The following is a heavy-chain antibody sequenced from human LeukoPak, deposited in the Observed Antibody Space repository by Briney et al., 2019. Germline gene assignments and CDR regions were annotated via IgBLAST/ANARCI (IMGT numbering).Heavy chain of an antibody. J-gene: IGHJ4*02. D-gene: IGHD6-19*01. CDR3: ARGSIAVAGAPFDY. V-gene: IGHV3-48*03. CDR1: GFTFSSYE. Sequence: GGSLRLSCAASGFTFSSYEMNWVRQAPGKGLEWVSYISSGSTIYDADSVKGRFTISRDNAKNSLYLQMNSLRAEDTAVYYCARGSIAVAGAPFDYWGQGTLVTVSS. CDR2: ISSGSTI.